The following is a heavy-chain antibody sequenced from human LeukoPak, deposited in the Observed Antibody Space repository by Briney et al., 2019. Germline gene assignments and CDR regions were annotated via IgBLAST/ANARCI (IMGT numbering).Heavy chain of an antibody. CDR1: EFTFSSYG. CDR2: ISYDGSNK. J-gene: IGHJ3*02. D-gene: IGHD5-18*01. CDR3: AKDPPLPGYSYGADAFDI. Sequence: GGSLRLSCAASEFTFSSYGMHWVRQAPGKGLEWVAVISYDGSNKYYADSVKGRFTISRDNSKNTLYLQMNSLRAEDTAVYYRAKDPPLPGYSYGADAFDIWGQGTMVTVSS. V-gene: IGHV3-30*18.